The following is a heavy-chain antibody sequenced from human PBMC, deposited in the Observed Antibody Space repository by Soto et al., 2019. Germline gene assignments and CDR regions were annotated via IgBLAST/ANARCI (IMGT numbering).Heavy chain of an antibody. CDR3: AKGVLEAAAAGTAANWYFDL. V-gene: IGHV3-23*01. Sequence: EVQLLESGGGLVQPGGSLRLSCAASGFTFSSYAMSWVRQAPGKGLEWVSAISGSGGSTYYADSVKGRFTISRDTSKNTLYLQMNSLRAEDTAVYYCAKGVLEAAAAGTAANWYFDLWGRGTLVTVSS. CDR2: ISGSGGST. J-gene: IGHJ2*01. CDR1: GFTFSSYA. D-gene: IGHD6-13*01.